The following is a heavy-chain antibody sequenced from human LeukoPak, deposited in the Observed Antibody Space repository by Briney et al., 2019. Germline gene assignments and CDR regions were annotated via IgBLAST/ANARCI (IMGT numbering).Heavy chain of an antibody. D-gene: IGHD4-23*01. CDR2: IYYSGST. J-gene: IGHJ4*02. CDR1: GGSISSYY. Sequence: SETLSPTCTVSGGSISSYYWSWIRQPPGKGLEWIGYIYYSGSTNYNPSLKSRVTISVDTSKNQFSLKLSSVTAADTAVYYCARVGFGNTPHPIDYWGQGTLVTVSS. CDR3: ARVGFGNTPHPIDY. V-gene: IGHV4-59*01.